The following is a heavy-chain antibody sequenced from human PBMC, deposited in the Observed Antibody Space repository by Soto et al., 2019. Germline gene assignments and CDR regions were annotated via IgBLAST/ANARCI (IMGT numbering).Heavy chain of an antibody. CDR2: IYPGDSDT. V-gene: IGHV5-51*01. Sequence: PGESLKISCKGSGYSFTSYWIGWVRQMPGKGLEWMGIIYPGDSDTRYSPSFQGQVTISADKSISTAYLQWSSLKASDTAMYYCARSGQYYHDSSGYYYDGWFDPWGQGTLVTVSS. CDR1: GYSFTSYW. CDR3: ARSGQYYHDSSGYYYDGWFDP. D-gene: IGHD3-22*01. J-gene: IGHJ5*02.